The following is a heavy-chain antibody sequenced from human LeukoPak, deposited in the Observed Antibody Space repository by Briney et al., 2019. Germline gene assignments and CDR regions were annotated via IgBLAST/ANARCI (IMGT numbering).Heavy chain of an antibody. D-gene: IGHD6-13*01. J-gene: IGHJ4*02. CDR2: IIPIFGTA. CDR3: ARSELVCYSSSWYQEGYFDY. V-gene: IGHV1-69*05. Sequence: SVKVSCKASGGTFSSYAISWVRQAPGQGLEWMGGIIPIFGTANYAQKFQGRVTITTDESTSTAYMELSSLRSEDTAVYYCARSELVCYSSSWYQEGYFDYWGQGTLVTVSS. CDR1: GGTFSSYA.